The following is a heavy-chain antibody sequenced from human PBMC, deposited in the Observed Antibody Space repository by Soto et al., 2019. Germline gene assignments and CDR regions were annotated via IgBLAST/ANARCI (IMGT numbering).Heavy chain of an antibody. D-gene: IGHD5-12*01. CDR1: GFTFIDHD. J-gene: IGHJ4*02. Sequence: EVKLLESGGALVQPGGSLRLSCAASGFTFIDHDMSWVRQAPGKGLEWVSSITVGGAQKDYGQSVKGRFTISRDNSNDTLFLQMGSLAVEDTAIYYCTRMPGGGWQRFFDYWGQGTVVTVSS. V-gene: IGHV3-23*01. CDR3: TRMPGGGWQRFFDY. CDR2: ITVGGAQK.